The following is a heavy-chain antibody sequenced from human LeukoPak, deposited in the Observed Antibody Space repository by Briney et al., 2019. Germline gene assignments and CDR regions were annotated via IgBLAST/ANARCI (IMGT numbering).Heavy chain of an antibody. CDR3: ARDRRGITVAGTDY. D-gene: IGHD6-19*01. CDR2: MSYDGSTE. V-gene: IGHV3-30*04. CDR1: GFTFSSFA. J-gene: IGHJ4*02. Sequence: GGSLRLSCAASGFTFSSFAMHWVRQAPGKGLEWVAVMSYDGSTENYADSVTGRITISRDNSKNTLYLQMNSLRPEDTAVYYCARDRRGITVAGTDYWGQGTLVTVSS.